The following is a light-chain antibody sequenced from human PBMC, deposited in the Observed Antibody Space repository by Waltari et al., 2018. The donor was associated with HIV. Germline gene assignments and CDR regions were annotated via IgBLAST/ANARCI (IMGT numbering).Light chain of an antibody. J-gene: IGLJ2*01. CDR2: YDN. CDR3: QVWDSITNHPI. V-gene: IGLV3-21*01. Sequence: SYVLTQPPSVSVAPGQTARIACGGDNIGAIRVHWYQQKPGQAPLVVIYYDNERPPGIPERVSGSNSGNTATLTITRVEAGDEADYHCQVWDSITNHPIFGGGTKLTVL. CDR1: NIGAIR.